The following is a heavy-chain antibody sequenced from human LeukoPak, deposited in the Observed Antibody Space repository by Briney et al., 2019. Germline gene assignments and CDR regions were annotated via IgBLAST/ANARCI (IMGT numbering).Heavy chain of an antibody. CDR3: ARDGQLWLVFGWCDP. CDR1: GFTFSSYS. CDR2: ISSSSSYI. Sequence: GGSLRLSCAASGFTFSSYSMNWVRQAPGKGLEWVSSISSSSSYIYYADSVKGRFTISRDNAKNSLYLQMNSLRAEDTAVYYCARDGQLWLVFGWCDPWGQGTLVTVSS. V-gene: IGHV3-21*01. D-gene: IGHD5-18*01. J-gene: IGHJ5*01.